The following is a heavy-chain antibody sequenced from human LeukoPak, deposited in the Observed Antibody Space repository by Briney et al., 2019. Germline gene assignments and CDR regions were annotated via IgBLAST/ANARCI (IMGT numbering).Heavy chain of an antibody. CDR3: AKDGEYCSGGSCSFFDY. CDR1: GFTFDDYT. J-gene: IGHJ4*02. D-gene: IGHD2-15*01. V-gene: IGHV3-21*01. CDR2: ISTSSSYI. Sequence: GGSLRLSCAASGFTFDDYTMHWVRQAPGKGLEWVSSISTSSSYIYYADSVKGRFIISRDNAKKSLYLQMNSLRAEDTAVYHCAKDGEYCSGGSCSFFDYWGQGTLVTVSS.